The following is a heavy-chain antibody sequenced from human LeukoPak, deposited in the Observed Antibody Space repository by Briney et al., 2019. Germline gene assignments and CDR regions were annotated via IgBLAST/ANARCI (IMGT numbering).Heavy chain of an antibody. J-gene: IGHJ4*02. CDR2: ISYDGSNK. V-gene: IGHV3-30-3*01. D-gene: IGHD3-16*01. CDR3: VREGEMMMLDY. Sequence: GGSLRLSCAASGFTFSSYAMHWVRQAPGKGLEWVAVISYDGSNKYYADSVKGRFTISRDNSKNTLYLQMNSLRAEDTAVYYCVREGEMMMLDYWGQGTLVTVSS. CDR1: GFTFSSYA.